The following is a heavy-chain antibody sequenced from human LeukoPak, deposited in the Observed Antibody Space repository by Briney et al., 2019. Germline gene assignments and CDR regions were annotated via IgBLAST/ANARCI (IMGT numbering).Heavy chain of an antibody. CDR2: IKQDGSEK. D-gene: IGHD7-27*01. CDR3: ASSHWGYQLDY. Sequence: GGSLRLSCAASGFTFSSYWMSWVRQAPGKGLEWVANIKQDGSEKYYVDSVKGRFTISRDNAKNSLYLQMNSLRAEDTAVYYCASSHWGYQLDYRGQGTLVTVSS. V-gene: IGHV3-7*01. CDR1: GFTFSSYW. J-gene: IGHJ4*02.